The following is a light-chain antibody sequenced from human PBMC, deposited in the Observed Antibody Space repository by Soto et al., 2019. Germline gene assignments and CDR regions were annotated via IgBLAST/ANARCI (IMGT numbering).Light chain of an antibody. CDR2: DVS. CDR1: SSDVGGYNY. J-gene: IGLJ2*01. V-gene: IGLV2-14*03. Sequence: QSALTQPASVSGSPGQSITISCTGTSSDVGGYNYVSWYQPHPGKAPKLMIYDVSNLPSGVSNRFSGSKSGNTASLTNSGLQAEGEADYYCGLYTISSTLVFGGGTKLTLL. CDR3: GLYTISSTLV.